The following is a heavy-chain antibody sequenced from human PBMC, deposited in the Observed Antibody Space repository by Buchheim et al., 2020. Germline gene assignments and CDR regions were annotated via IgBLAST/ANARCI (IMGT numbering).Heavy chain of an antibody. CDR2: ISYDGSNK. D-gene: IGHD3-22*01. Sequence: QVQLVESGGGVVQPGRSLRLSCAASGFTFSSYAMHWVRQAPGKGLEWVAVISYDGSNKYYADSVKGRFTISRDNSKNTLYLQMNSLRAEDTAVYYCAREWVVTFDYWGQGTL. J-gene: IGHJ4*02. CDR1: GFTFSSYA. CDR3: AREWVVTFDY. V-gene: IGHV3-30-3*01.